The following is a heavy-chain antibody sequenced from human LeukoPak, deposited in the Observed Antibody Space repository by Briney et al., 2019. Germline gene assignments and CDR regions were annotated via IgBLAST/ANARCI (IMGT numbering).Heavy chain of an antibody. Sequence: SGPTLVNPTQTLTLTCTFSGFSLNTRGVGVGWIRQPPGRALEWLALIYWDDDRRYSPSLKSRLTITKDTSKNQVVLTITNMDPVDTATYFCAHGKNHYDSSVFDNWGQGTLVTVSS. CDR1: GFSLNTRGVG. V-gene: IGHV2-5*02. D-gene: IGHD3-22*01. CDR3: AHGKNHYDSSVFDN. CDR2: IYWDDDR. J-gene: IGHJ4*02.